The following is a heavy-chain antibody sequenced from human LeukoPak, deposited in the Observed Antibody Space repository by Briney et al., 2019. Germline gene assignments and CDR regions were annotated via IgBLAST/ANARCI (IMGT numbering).Heavy chain of an antibody. D-gene: IGHD5-12*01. CDR3: ASCGYVLFDY. CDR2: ISYDGSNK. V-gene: IGHV3-30-3*01. Sequence: GRSLRLSCAASGFTFSSYAMHWVRQAPGKGLEWVAVISYDGSNKYYADSVKGRVTISRDNSKNTLYLQMNSLRAEDTAVYYCASCGYVLFDYWGQGTLVTVSS. CDR1: GFTFSSYA. J-gene: IGHJ4*02.